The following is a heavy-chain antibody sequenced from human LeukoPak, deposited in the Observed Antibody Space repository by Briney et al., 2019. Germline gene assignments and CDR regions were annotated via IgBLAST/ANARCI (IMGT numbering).Heavy chain of an antibody. CDR1: GFTFSSYG. J-gene: IGHJ4*02. Sequence: GGSLRLSCAASGFTFSSYGMHWVRQAPGKGLEWVAVISYDGSNKYYADSVKGRFTISRDNSKNTLYLQMNSLRAEDTAVYYCAKGDYYGSGSSPRNWGQGTLVTVSS. D-gene: IGHD3-10*01. CDR3: AKGDYYGSGSSPRN. V-gene: IGHV3-30*18. CDR2: ISYDGSNK.